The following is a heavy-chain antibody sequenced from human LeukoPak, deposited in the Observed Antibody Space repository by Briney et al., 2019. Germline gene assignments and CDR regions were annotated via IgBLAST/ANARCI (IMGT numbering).Heavy chain of an antibody. D-gene: IGHD4-11*01. J-gene: IGHJ4*02. CDR3: ARGRKTDYSNAY. CDR2: IYYSGST. V-gene: IGHV4-39*07. CDR1: GGSISSSSYY. Sequence: SETLSLTCTVSGGSISSSSYYWGWIRQPPGKGLEWIGSIYYSGSTYYNPSLKSRVTISVDTSKNQFSLKLSSVTAADTAVYYCARGRKTDYSNAYWGQGTLVTVSS.